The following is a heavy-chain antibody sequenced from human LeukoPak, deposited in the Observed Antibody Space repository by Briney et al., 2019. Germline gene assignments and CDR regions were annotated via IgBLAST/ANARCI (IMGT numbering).Heavy chain of an antibody. Sequence: SETLSLTCAVYGGSFSGYYWSWIRQPPGKGLEWIGEINHSGSTNYNPSLKSRVTISVDTSKNQFSLKLSSVTAADTAVYYCARVGVGYCSSTSCYPSYYYYGMDVWGQGTTVTVSS. J-gene: IGHJ6*02. CDR3: ARVGVGYCSSTSCYPSYYYYGMDV. V-gene: IGHV4-34*01. D-gene: IGHD2-2*01. CDR2: INHSGST. CDR1: GGSFSGYY.